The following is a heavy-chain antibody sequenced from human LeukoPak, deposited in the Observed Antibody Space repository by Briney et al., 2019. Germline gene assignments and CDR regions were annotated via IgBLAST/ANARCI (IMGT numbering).Heavy chain of an antibody. D-gene: IGHD1-26*01. J-gene: IGHJ6*03. CDR3: ARDPYSGGYGPYYYYYMDV. V-gene: IGHV4-34*01. CDR1: GGSFSGYY. Sequence: SETLSLTCAVYGGSFSGYYWSWIRQPPGKGLEWIGEINHSGSTNYNPSLKSRVTISVDTSKNQFSLKLSSVTAADTAVYYCARDPYSGGYGPYYYYYMDVWGKGTTVTISS. CDR2: INHSGST.